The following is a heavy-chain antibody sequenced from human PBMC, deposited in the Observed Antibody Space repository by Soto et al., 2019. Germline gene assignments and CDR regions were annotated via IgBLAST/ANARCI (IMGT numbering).Heavy chain of an antibody. V-gene: IGHV1-3*05. CDR1: GYAFSSYA. CDR2: INIGSGNT. D-gene: IGHD2-21*02. Sequence: QVQLVQSGAEEKQPGASVRVSCKASGYAFSSYAMHWVRQAPGQRLEWMGWINIGSGNTEYSQNFQDRITITRDTSASTVYMELSSLRSEDTAVYYCARDGGDCGYRLTYYYYIGMDVWGQGTTVTLSS. J-gene: IGHJ6*02. CDR3: ARDGGDCGYRLTYYYYIGMDV.